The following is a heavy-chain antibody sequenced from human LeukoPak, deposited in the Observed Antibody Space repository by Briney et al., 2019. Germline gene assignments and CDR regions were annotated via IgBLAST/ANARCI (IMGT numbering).Heavy chain of an antibody. CDR2: ISGSGGST. J-gene: IGHJ4*02. CDR3: AKVVGATTRGYFDY. CDR1: GFTFSSYA. D-gene: IGHD1-26*01. V-gene: IGHV3-23*01. Sequence: GGSLRLSCAASGFTFSSYAMSWVRQAPGKGLEWVSTISGSGGSTYYADSVKGRFTISRDNYKNSLYLQMSSLRAEDTALYYCAKVVGATTRGYFDYWGQGTLVTVSS.